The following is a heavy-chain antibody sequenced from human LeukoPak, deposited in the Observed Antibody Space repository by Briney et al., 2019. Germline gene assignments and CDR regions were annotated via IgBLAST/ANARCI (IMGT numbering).Heavy chain of an antibody. Sequence: GASVKVSCKASGYTFTGYYMHWVRQAPGQGLEWMGWINPNSGGTNYAQKFQGRVTMTTDTSTSTAYMELRSLRSDDTAVYYCARQMVRGVIITFFDYYFDYWGQGTLVTVSS. J-gene: IGHJ4*02. D-gene: IGHD3-10*01. CDR1: GYTFTGYY. CDR3: ARQMVRGVIITFFDYYFDY. CDR2: INPNSGGT. V-gene: IGHV1-2*02.